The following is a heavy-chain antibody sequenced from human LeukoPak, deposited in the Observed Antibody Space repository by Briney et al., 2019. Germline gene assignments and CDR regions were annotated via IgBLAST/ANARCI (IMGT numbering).Heavy chain of an antibody. Sequence: SETLSLTCTVSGGSVSTSYWSWIRQPPGKGPECIGYIAYSVTTNYNPSLKSRVTISLDTSKNQFSLKLSSVTAADTAVYYCATHGDYGKNWFDPWGQGTLVTVSS. CDR1: GGSVSTSY. V-gene: IGHV4-59*08. CDR2: IAYSVTT. J-gene: IGHJ5*02. CDR3: ATHGDYGKNWFDP. D-gene: IGHD4-17*01.